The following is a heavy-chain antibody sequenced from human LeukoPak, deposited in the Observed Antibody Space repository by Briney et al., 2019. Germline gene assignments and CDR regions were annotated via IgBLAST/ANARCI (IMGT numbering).Heavy chain of an antibody. CDR2: ISGSGGST. Sequence: GGSLRLSCAASGFTFSNYWMSWVRQAPVKGLEWVSAISGSGGSTYYVDSVKGRFTISRDNSKNTLYLQINSLRAEDTAVFYCAKDLGYCTSTTCPMLNWGQGTLVTVSS. J-gene: IGHJ4*02. V-gene: IGHV3-23*01. CDR1: GFTFSNYW. CDR3: AKDLGYCTSTTCPMLN. D-gene: IGHD2-2*01.